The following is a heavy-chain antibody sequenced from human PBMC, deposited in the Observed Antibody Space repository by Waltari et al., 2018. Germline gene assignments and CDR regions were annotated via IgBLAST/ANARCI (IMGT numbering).Heavy chain of an antibody. D-gene: IGHD3-16*02. CDR3: AREYYDYVWGSYRYYYFDY. V-gene: IGHV3-53*01. CDR2: IYSGGST. Sequence: EVQLVESGGGLIQPGGSLRLSCAASGFTVSSNYMSWVRQAPGKGLELVSVIYSGGSTYYADSVKGRFTISRDNSKNTLYLQMNSLRAEDTAVYYCAREYYDYVWGSYRYYYFDYWGQGTLVTVSS. J-gene: IGHJ4*02. CDR1: GFTVSSNY.